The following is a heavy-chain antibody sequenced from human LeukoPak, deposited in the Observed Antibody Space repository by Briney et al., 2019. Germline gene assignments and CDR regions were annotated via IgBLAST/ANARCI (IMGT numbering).Heavy chain of an antibody. CDR1: GYTFTSYY. CDR2: INPSGGST. V-gene: IGHV1-46*01. CDR3: ARGPNLWGSRGYMDV. J-gene: IGHJ6*03. D-gene: IGHD2-2*01. Sequence: ASVKVSCKASGYTFTSYYMHWVRQAPGQGLEWMGIINPSGGSTSYAQKFQGRVTMTRDTSTSTVYMELSSLRSEDTAVYYCARGPNLWGSRGYMDVWGKGTTVTVSS.